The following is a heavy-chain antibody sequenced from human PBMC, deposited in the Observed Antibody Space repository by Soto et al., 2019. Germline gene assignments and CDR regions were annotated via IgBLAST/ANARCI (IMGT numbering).Heavy chain of an antibody. J-gene: IGHJ4*02. D-gene: IGHD1-26*01. V-gene: IGHV3-30-3*01. Sequence: PGGSLRLSCAASGFTFSSYAMHWVRQAPGKGLEWVAVISYDGSNKYYADSVKGRFTISRDNSKNTLYLQMNSLRAEDTAVYYCARAFSYRGTGGPFDYWGQGTLVTVSA. CDR1: GFTFSSYA. CDR3: ARAFSYRGTGGPFDY. CDR2: ISYDGSNK.